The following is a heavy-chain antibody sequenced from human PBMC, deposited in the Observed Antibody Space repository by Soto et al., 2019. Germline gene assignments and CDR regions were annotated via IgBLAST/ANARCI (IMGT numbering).Heavy chain of an antibody. V-gene: IGHV3-23*01. CDR1: RLTFRNYA. CDR3: AKGGHFSFFDY. CDR2: VSGKGDET. J-gene: IGHJ4*02. Sequence: EVQLSESGGGLVQPGGSLRLSCAASRLTFRNYAMTWVRQAPGKGPEWVSTVSGKGDETFYADSVKGRFTISRDNSKDTVYLLMNSLRVEDTAVYYCAKGGHFSFFDYWGQGTLVTVSS.